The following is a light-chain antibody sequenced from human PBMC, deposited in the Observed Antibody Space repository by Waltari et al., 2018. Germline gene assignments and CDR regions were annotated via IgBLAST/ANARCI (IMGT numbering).Light chain of an antibody. CDR2: NDE. V-gene: IGLV1-44*01. J-gene: IGLJ3*02. Sequence: QSVLTQPPSASGTPGQSVTIPCSGSSSNIGSNSLNWYQQLPGSAPKLLINNDEHRPSGVPDRFSGSKSGTSASLAISGLQSEDEADYYCAAWDDSLNGWVFGGGTKLTVL. CDR3: AAWDDSLNGWV. CDR1: SSNIGSNS.